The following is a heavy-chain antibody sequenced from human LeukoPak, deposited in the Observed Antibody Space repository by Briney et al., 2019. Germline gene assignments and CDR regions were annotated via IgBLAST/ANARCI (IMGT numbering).Heavy chain of an antibody. V-gene: IGHV3-30*02. Sequence: PGGSLRLSCAASGFTFSNYDMHWVRQVPGKGLEWVAFIRYDGSNKYYADSVKGRFTISRDNSKNTLYLQMNSLRAEDTAVYYCAKDLMVRGVIPWFDPWGQGTLVTVSS. J-gene: IGHJ5*02. CDR1: GFTFSNYD. CDR3: AKDLMVRGVIPWFDP. CDR2: IRYDGSNK. D-gene: IGHD3-10*01.